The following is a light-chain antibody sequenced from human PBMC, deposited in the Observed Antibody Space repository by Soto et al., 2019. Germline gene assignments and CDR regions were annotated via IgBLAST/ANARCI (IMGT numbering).Light chain of an antibody. J-gene: IGKJ1*01. Sequence: EIVMTQSPATLSVSPGERVTLSCRASQSVSSNLAWYQQKPGQAPRLLIYGASTRATGIPARFSGSGSGTEFTLTISSLQSEDFAVYYCQQYGSLSWTFGQGTKVDIK. CDR3: QQYGSLSWT. V-gene: IGKV3-15*01. CDR1: QSVSSN. CDR2: GAS.